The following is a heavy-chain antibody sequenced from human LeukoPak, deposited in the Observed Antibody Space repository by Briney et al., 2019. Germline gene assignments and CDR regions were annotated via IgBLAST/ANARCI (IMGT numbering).Heavy chain of an antibody. CDR1: GGSVSSGSYY. CDR2: IYYSGST. Sequence: LSETLSLTCTVSGGSVSSGSYYWSWIRQPPGKGLEWIGYIYYSGSTNYNPSLKSRVTISVDTSKNQFSLKLSSVTAADTAVYYCARDWGLKRETNWFDPWGQGTLVTVSS. V-gene: IGHV4-61*01. D-gene: IGHD3-16*01. J-gene: IGHJ5*02. CDR3: ARDWGLKRETNWFDP.